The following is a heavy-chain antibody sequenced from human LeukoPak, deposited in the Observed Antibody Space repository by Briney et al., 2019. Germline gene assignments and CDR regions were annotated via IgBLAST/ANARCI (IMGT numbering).Heavy chain of an antibody. Sequence: SETLSLTCAVSGGSISSSNWWTWVRQPPGKGLEWIGEIYHSGSTNYNPSLKSRVTISVDKSKNQFSLSLSSVTAADTAVYYCTRVSTGTTGPAGYWGQGTLVTVSS. D-gene: IGHD1-1*01. CDR2: IYHSGST. V-gene: IGHV4-4*02. CDR1: GGSISSSNW. CDR3: TRVSTGTTGPAGY. J-gene: IGHJ4*02.